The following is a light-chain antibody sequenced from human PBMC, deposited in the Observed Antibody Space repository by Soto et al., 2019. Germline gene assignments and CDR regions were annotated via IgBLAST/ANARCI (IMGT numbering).Light chain of an antibody. Sequence: GTAPKFLIYDNTKRPSGIPDRVSGSKSGTSATLAITGLQTGEEADYYCGTWDSSLAAFVFGSGTKVTVL. J-gene: IGLJ1*01. V-gene: IGLV1-51*01. CDR3: GTWDSSLAAFV. CDR2: DNT.